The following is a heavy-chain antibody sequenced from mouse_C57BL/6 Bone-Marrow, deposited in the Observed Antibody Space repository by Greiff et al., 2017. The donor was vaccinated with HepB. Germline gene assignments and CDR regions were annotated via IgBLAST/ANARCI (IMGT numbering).Heavy chain of an antibody. Sequence: VQLQQSGAELVRPGASVKLSCTASGFNIKDYYMHWVKQRPEQGLEWIGRIDPEDGDTEYAPKFQGKATMTADTSSNAAYLQLSSLTSEDTAVYYCTLYYDYDNPVDYWGQGTTLTVSS. CDR3: TLYYDYDNPVDY. D-gene: IGHD2-4*01. J-gene: IGHJ2*01. CDR2: IDPEDGDT. CDR1: GFNIKDYY. V-gene: IGHV14-1*01.